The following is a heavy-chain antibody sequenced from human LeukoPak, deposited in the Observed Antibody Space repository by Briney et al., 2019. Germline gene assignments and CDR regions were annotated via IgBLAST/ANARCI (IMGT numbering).Heavy chain of an antibody. CDR2: INHSGCT. CDR3: ATPFNYYDSREDYFDY. J-gene: IGHJ4*02. CDR1: GVSFSGYY. D-gene: IGHD3-22*01. V-gene: IGHV4-34*01. Sequence: SETLSLTCAVNGVSFSGYYWSWIRQPPGKGLEWIGEINHSGCTYYNPSLKSRVTISVDTSKNQFSLKLSSVTAADTAVYYCATPFNYYDSREDYFDYWGQGTLVTVSS.